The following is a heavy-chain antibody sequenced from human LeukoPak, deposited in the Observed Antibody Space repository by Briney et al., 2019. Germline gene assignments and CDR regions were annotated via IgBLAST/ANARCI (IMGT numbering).Heavy chain of an antibody. D-gene: IGHD2-2*01. V-gene: IGHV3-11*01. CDR2: IGRSGTPI. J-gene: IGHJ4*02. CDR1: GFMFSDYY. Sequence: GGSLRLPCAASGFMFSDYYMGWIRQAPGKGLEWISYIGRSGTPIYYADSVKGRFTISRDHVQNSLYLQMNSLRAEDTAVYFCARRATSYAIDYWGREPWSPSPQ. CDR3: ARRATSYAIDY.